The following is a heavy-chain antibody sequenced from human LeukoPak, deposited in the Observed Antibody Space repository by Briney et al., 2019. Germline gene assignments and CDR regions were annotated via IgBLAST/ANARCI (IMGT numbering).Heavy chain of an antibody. J-gene: IGHJ4*02. Sequence: ASVTVSCKASGYTFNKYAMNWVRQAPGQGLEWMGWINTKTGNPTYAQGFTGRFVFSLDTSVSTAYLQISSLKTEDTAVYYCARVLGDIVNTTAEDSWGQGTLVTVSS. CDR2: INTKTGNP. D-gene: IGHD5-12*01. CDR1: GYTFNKYA. V-gene: IGHV7-4-1*02. CDR3: ARVLGDIVNTTAEDS.